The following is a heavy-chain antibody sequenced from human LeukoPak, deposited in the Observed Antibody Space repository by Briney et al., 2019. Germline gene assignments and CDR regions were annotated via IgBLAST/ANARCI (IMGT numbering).Heavy chain of an antibody. CDR1: GYTFTGYY. J-gene: IGHJ4*02. Sequence: ASVKVSCKASGYTFTGYYMHWVRQAPGQGLEWMGWINPNSGGTNYAQKFQGRVTMTRDTSISTAYMELSSLRSEATAVYYCAREGVAAAGTPLFDYWGQGTLVTVSS. D-gene: IGHD6-13*01. CDR3: AREGVAAAGTPLFDY. CDR2: INPNSGGT. V-gene: IGHV1-2*02.